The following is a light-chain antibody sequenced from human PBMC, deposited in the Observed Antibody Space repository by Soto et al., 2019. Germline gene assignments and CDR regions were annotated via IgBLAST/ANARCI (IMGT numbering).Light chain of an antibody. V-gene: IGLV2-14*01. CDR2: DVS. Sequence: QSALTQPASVSGSPGQSIAISCTGTGSDVGGYNYVSWYQQHPGKAPKLMIYDVSSRPPGVSNRFSGSKSGNTASPTISGLQTEDEADYYCSSYTTSSTEIFGTGTKVTVL. J-gene: IGLJ1*01. CDR1: GSDVGGYNY. CDR3: SSYTTSSTEI.